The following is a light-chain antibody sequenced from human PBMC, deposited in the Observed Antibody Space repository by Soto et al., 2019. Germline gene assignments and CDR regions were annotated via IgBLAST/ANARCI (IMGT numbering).Light chain of an antibody. J-gene: IGLJ2*01. V-gene: IGLV1-44*01. CDR2: SNN. CDR1: SSNIGSNP. Sequence: QSVLTQPPSASGTPGQRVTISCSGSSSNIGSNPVSWYQQLPGTAPKLLIYSNNQRPSGVPDRFTGSKSGASASLAISGLQSEDEADYDCAAWDDSLNGVVFGGGTKLTVL. CDR3: AAWDDSLNGVV.